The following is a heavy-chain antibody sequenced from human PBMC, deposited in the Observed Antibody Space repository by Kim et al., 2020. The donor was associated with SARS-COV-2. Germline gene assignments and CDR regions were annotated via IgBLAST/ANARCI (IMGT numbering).Heavy chain of an antibody. Sequence: ASVKVSCKASGYTFTSYDINWVRQATGQGLEWMGWMNPNSGNTGYAQKFQGRVTMTRNTSISTAYMELSSLRSEDTAVYYCARESYRIAARPSRPDYYYGMDVWGQGTTVTVSS. V-gene: IGHV1-8*01. CDR1: GYTFTSYD. D-gene: IGHD6-6*01. J-gene: IGHJ6*02. CDR2: MNPNSGNT. CDR3: ARESYRIAARPSRPDYYYGMDV.